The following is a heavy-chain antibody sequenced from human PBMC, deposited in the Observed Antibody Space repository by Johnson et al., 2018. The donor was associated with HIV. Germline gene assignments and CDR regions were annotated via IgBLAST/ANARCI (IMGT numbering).Heavy chain of an antibody. J-gene: IGHJ3*02. CDR3: ARDRIPYNWNYEGDAFDI. D-gene: IGHD1-7*01. CDR2: INWNGGTT. Sequence: VQLVESGGGVVRPGGSLRLSCAASGFTFDDYAMTWVRQAPGKGLEWVSAINWNGGTTGYTDSVKGRFTISRDNAKNSLYLQMNSLRAEDTAVYYCARDRIPYNWNYEGDAFDIWGQGTMVTVSS. CDR1: GFTFDDYA. V-gene: IGHV3-20*04.